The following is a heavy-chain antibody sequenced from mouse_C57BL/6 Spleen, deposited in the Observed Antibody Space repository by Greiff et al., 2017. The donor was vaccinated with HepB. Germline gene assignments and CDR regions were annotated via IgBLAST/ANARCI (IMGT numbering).Heavy chain of an antibody. CDR3: ASATVVATRNYYAMDY. CDR2: IDPNSGGT. V-gene: IGHV1-72*01. Sequence: QVQLKQPGAELVKPGASVKLSCKASGYTFTSYWMHWVKQRPGRGLEWIGRIDPNSGGTKYNEKFKSKATLTVDKPSSTAYMQLSSLTSEDSAVYYCASATVVATRNYYAMDYWGQGTSVTVSS. D-gene: IGHD1-1*01. CDR1: GYTFTSYW. J-gene: IGHJ4*01.